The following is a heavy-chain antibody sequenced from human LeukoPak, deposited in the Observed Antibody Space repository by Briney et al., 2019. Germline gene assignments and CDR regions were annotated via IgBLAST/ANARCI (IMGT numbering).Heavy chain of an antibody. CDR2: ISGSGGST. CDR1: GFTFSSYA. Sequence: GGSLRLSCAASGFTFSSYAMSWVRQAPGKGLEWVSAISGSGGSTYYADSVKGRFTISRDNSKNTLYLQMNSLRAEDTAVYYCAKAGYNYGYTSRKLDSPTLDYWGQGTLVTVSS. CDR3: AKAGYNYGYTSRKLDSPTLDY. J-gene: IGHJ4*02. D-gene: IGHD5-18*01. V-gene: IGHV3-23*01.